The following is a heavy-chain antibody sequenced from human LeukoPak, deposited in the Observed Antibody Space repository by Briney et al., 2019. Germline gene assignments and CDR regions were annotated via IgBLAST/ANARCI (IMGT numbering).Heavy chain of an antibody. CDR3: ASHWAQQLVSDY. V-gene: IGHV3-30*03. D-gene: IGHD6-13*01. Sequence: PGGSLRLSCAASGFTFSSYGMHWVRQAPGKGLEWVAVISYDGGKKYYADSVKGRFTISRDNSKNTLYLQMNSLRAEDTAVYYCASHWAQQLVSDYWGQGTLVTVSS. CDR1: GFTFSSYG. CDR2: ISYDGGKK. J-gene: IGHJ4*02.